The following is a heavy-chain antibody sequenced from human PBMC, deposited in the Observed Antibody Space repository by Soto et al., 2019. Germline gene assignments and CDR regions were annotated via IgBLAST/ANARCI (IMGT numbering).Heavy chain of an antibody. Sequence: QVQLVQSGAEVKKPGSSVKVSCKASGGTFSSYAISWVRQAPGQGLEWMGGIIPIFGTANYAQKFQGRVTITADESTSTAYMELSSLRSEDTAVYYCARDPVGEDSSRENSYGMDVWGQGTTVTVSS. V-gene: IGHV1-69*01. D-gene: IGHD6-13*01. CDR1: GGTFSSYA. J-gene: IGHJ6*02. CDR2: IIPIFGTA. CDR3: ARDPVGEDSSRENSYGMDV.